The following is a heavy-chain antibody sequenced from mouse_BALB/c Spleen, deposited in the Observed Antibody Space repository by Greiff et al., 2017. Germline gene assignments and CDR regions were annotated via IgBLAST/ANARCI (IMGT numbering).Heavy chain of an antibody. CDR1: GFSLTSYG. Sequence: QVQLQQSGPGLVAPSQSLSITCTVSGFSLTSYGVHWVRQPPGQGLEWLGVIWAGGSTNYNSALMSRLGISKDNSKSQVFLKMNSLQTDDTAMYYCARDNYGSSYWFAYWGQGTLVTVSA. V-gene: IGHV2-9*02. CDR2: IWAGGST. CDR3: ARDNYGSSYWFAY. J-gene: IGHJ3*01. D-gene: IGHD1-1*01.